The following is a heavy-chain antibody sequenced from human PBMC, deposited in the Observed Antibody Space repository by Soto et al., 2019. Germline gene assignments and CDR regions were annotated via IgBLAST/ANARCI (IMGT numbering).Heavy chain of an antibody. CDR3: ARSPRTCYALGSYSYFRH. CDR2: MNPNNGNT. Sequence: QVPLVQSGAEVKKPGASVKVSCKASGYTFTSYDISWVRQATGQGLEWMGWMNPNNGNTDYAPKFQGRVTMTMNTSIGTAYMELSSLRSEDTAVYYCARSPRTCYALGSYSYFRHWGQGTLVTVSS. V-gene: IGHV1-8*01. D-gene: IGHD3-10*01. J-gene: IGHJ1*01. CDR1: GYTFTSYD.